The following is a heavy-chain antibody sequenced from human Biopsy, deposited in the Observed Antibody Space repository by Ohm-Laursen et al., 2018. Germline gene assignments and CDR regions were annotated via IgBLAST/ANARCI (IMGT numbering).Heavy chain of an antibody. CDR3: QGGHLPPGQFYGVDA. J-gene: IGHJ6*02. D-gene: IGHD3-16*01. V-gene: IGHV3-53*01. CDR2: LHDRGVT. Sequence: SLRLSCAAFGITVNDHYMSWVRQAPGKGLEWVSSLHDRGVTYYADSVKGRLTISGDNSKNTLYLQMNGLRAEDTAVYFCQGGHLPPGQFYGVDAWGQGTTVTVPS. CDR1: GITVNDHY.